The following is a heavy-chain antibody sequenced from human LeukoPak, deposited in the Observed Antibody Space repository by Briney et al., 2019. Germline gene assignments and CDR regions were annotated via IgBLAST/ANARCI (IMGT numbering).Heavy chain of an antibody. J-gene: IGHJ6*02. D-gene: IGHD3-16*01. CDR1: GGSISSYY. CDR2: IYYSGST. V-gene: IGHV4-59*08. CDR3: ARRALLGGMDV. Sequence: PSETLSLTCTVSGGSISSYYWSWIRQPPGKGLEWIGYIYYSGSTNYNPSLKSRVTISVDTSKNQFSLKLSSVTAADTAVYYCARRALLGGMDVWGQGTTVTVSS.